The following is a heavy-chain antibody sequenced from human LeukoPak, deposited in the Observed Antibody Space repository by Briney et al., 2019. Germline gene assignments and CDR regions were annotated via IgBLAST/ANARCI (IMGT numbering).Heavy chain of an antibody. V-gene: IGHV3-23*01. CDR1: GFTFSSYA. D-gene: IGHD1-26*01. CDR3: AKDPFLVGYYFDY. Sequence: GGSLRLSCAASGFTFSSYAMSWVRQAPGKGLEWVSAISGSGGSTYYADSVKGRFTISRDNSKNTLYLQMNSLRAEDTAVYYRAKDPFLVGYYFDYWGQGTLVTVSS. J-gene: IGHJ4*02. CDR2: ISGSGGST.